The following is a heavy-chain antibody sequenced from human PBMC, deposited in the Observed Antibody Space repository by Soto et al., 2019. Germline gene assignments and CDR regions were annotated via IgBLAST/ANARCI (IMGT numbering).Heavy chain of an antibody. Sequence: GGSLRLSCAVSEIIFSGYGMHWVRQAPGKGLEWVAVIRFDGSNTNYADSVKGRFTISRDNSKNTLYLQMNSLRAEGTVVYYCAKDRNSSSCYAYYFDYWGQGTLVTV. D-gene: IGHD6-13*01. CDR2: IRFDGSNT. CDR3: AKDRNSSSCYAYYFDY. CDR1: EIIFSGYG. V-gene: IGHV3-30*02. J-gene: IGHJ4*02.